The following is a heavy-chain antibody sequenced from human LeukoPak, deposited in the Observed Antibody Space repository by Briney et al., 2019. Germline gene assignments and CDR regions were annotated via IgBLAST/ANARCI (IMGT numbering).Heavy chain of an antibody. J-gene: IGHJ4*02. Sequence: PGGSLRLSCAASGFTFSVFWMHWVRQAPGTGPVWVSRISPDGSTTSYADSVKGRFTISRDNAKNTLYLQMNSLRAEDTAVYYCAKEGYDSSGYYPYYFDHWGQGTLVTVSS. CDR1: GFTFSVFW. D-gene: IGHD3-22*01. V-gene: IGHV3-74*01. CDR2: ISPDGSTT. CDR3: AKEGYDSSGYYPYYFDH.